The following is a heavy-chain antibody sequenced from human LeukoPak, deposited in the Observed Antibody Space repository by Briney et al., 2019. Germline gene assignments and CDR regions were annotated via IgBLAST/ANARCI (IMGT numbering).Heavy chain of an antibody. J-gene: IGHJ4*02. CDR3: ARDGRTAMVYY. CDR2: ISGSGVST. Sequence: GGSLRLSCAASGFTFSSYGMSWVRQAPGKGLEWVSAISGSGVSTYYADSVKGRFTISRDYSKNTLYLQMNSLRAEDTAVYYCARDGRTAMVYYWGQGTLVTVSS. V-gene: IGHV3-23*01. CDR1: GFTFSSYG. D-gene: IGHD5-18*01.